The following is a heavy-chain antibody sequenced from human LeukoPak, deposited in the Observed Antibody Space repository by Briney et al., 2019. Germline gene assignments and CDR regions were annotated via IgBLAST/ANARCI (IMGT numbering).Heavy chain of an antibody. D-gene: IGHD3-16*01. J-gene: IGHJ4*02. CDR1: GFTFSSYE. CDR2: ISSSGSTI. Sequence: PGGSLRLSCAASGFTFSSYEMNWVRQAPGKGLEWVSYISSSGSTIYYADSVKGRFTISRDNSKNTLYLQMNSLRAEDTAVYYCAKACISGPFGGVMGYWGQGTLVTVSS. V-gene: IGHV3-48*03. CDR3: AKACISGPFGGVMGY.